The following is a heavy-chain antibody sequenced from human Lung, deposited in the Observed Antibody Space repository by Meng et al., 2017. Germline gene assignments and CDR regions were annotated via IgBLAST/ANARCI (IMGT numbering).Heavy chain of an antibody. Sequence: GPLQQWGAGLLKPSETLLLTCVVSGGSFSDYYWSWIRQPPGKGLEWIGEINHSGSTNYNPSLESRATISVDTSQNNLSLKLSSVTAADSAVYYCARGPTTMAHDFDYWGQGTLVTVSS. V-gene: IGHV4-34*01. CDR3: ARGPTTMAHDFDY. D-gene: IGHD4-11*01. J-gene: IGHJ4*02. CDR1: GGSFSDYY. CDR2: INHSGST.